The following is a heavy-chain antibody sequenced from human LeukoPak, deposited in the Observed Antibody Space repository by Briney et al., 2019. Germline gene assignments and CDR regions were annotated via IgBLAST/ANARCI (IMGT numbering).Heavy chain of an antibody. CDR1: GGSFSGYY. J-gene: IGHJ4*02. Sequence: PSETLSLTCAVYGGSFSGYYWSWIRQSLGKGLEWIGEINHSGSTNYNPSLKSRVTISVDTSKNQFSLRLSSVTAADTAVYYCARVLGYSSNSYVGRYFNFWSQGTLVTVSS. V-gene: IGHV4-34*01. CDR3: ARVLGYSSNSYVGRYFNF. CDR2: INHSGST. D-gene: IGHD6-13*01.